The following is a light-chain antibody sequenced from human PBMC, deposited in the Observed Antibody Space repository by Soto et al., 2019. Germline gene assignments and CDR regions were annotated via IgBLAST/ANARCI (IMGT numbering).Light chain of an antibody. J-gene: IGKJ1*01. CDR2: AAS. Sequence: DIPMTQSPSSLSASVGDRVTITCRASQNIARYLNWYQHKPGKAPELLIYAASNLQDGVPSRFSGSGSGTEFTLIISSLQPEDFALYYCQQTYTAPASTFGQGTSVDVK. V-gene: IGKV1-39*01. CDR3: QQTYTAPAST. CDR1: QNIARY.